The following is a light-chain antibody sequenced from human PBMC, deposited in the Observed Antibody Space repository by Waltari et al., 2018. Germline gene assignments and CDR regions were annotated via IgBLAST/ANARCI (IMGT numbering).Light chain of an antibody. CDR3: SSYTGSTNNLYV. CDR2: DVT. J-gene: IGLJ1*01. Sequence: QSALTQPPSASGSPGQSVAISCTGTSSDVGAYNYVSWYQQHPGKAPKLIIYDVTKRPSGAPDRFSGSKSGNTASLTVSGLQADDEADYHCSSYTGSTNNLYVFGTGTKVTVL. CDR1: SSDVGAYNY. V-gene: IGLV2-8*01.